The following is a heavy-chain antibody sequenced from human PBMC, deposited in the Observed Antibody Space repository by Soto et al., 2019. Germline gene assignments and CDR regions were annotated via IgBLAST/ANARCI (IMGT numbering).Heavy chain of an antibody. CDR3: ARGGYQLLLEYNWFDP. CDR2: IYYSGST. CDR1: GCSISSYY. J-gene: IGHJ5*02. Sequence: SETLSLTCTVSGCSISSYYWSWIRQPPGKGLEWIGYIYYSGSTNYNPSLKSRVAISVDTSKNQFSLKLSSVTAADTAVYYCARGGYQLLLEYNWFDPWGQGTLVTVSS. V-gene: IGHV4-59*01. D-gene: IGHD2-2*01.